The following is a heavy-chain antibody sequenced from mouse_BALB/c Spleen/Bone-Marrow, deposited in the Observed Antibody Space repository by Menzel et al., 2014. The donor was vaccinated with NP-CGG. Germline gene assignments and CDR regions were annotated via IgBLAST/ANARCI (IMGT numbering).Heavy chain of an antibody. J-gene: IGHJ3*01. Sequence: VQVVESGPGLVAPSQSLSITCTAPGFSLSSFGIHWVRQPPGKGLEWLGVIWAGGSTNYDSAFMSRLTISKDDSKSQVFLKMSSLQTDDTAMYYCATYYRYDGAYWGQGTLVTVSA. V-gene: IGHV2-9*02. D-gene: IGHD2-14*01. CDR3: ATYYRYDGAY. CDR2: IWAGGST. CDR1: GFSLSSFG.